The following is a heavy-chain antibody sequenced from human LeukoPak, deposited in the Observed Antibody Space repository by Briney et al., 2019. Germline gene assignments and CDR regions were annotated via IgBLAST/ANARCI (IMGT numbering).Heavy chain of an antibody. CDR1: GGTFSTYA. CDR3: ATTRDYYDTSGYTLQD. V-gene: IGHV1-69*13. Sequence: RASVKVSCKASGGTFSTYAISRGRQAPGQGLGWMGGTIAILGTANYAQRFQGRVTLTADESSSTAYMALSSLRSEDTAMYYCATTRDYYDTSGYTLQDWGQGTLVTVSS. J-gene: IGHJ1*01. D-gene: IGHD3-22*01. CDR2: TIAILGTA.